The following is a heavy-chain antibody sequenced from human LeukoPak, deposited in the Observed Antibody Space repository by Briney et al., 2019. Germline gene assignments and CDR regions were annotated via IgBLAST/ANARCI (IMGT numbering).Heavy chain of an antibody. Sequence: ASVKVSCKAFGYTFTIYGISWVRQAPGQGLEWMGWISAYNGNTDYAQKLQGRVTMTTDTSTSTTYMELRSLRSDDTAVYYCARALGRYFDWLLLWGQGALVTVSS. V-gene: IGHV1-18*01. CDR2: ISAYNGNT. CDR1: GYTFTIYG. D-gene: IGHD3-9*01. CDR3: ARALGRYFDWLLL. J-gene: IGHJ4*02.